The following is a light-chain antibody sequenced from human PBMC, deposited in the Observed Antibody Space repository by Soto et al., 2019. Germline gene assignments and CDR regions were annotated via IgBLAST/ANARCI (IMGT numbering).Light chain of an antibody. J-gene: IGKJ4*01. CDR2: DAS. CDR3: QQYNNWPPILT. V-gene: IGKV3-20*01. Sequence: EFVLTQSPGTLSLSPGERATLSCRASQTVRNNYLAWYQQKPGQAPRLLIYDASSRATGIPDRFSGGGSGTDFTLTISSLQSEDFAVYYCQQYNNWPPILTFGGGTKVDI. CDR1: QTVRNNY.